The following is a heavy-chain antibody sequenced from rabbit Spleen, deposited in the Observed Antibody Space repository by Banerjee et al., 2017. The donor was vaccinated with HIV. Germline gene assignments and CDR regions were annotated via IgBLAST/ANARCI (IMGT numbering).Heavy chain of an antibody. V-gene: IGHV1S40*01. CDR2: IAGDSSGFT. J-gene: IGHJ6*01. CDR3: ARDTGTSFSSYGMDL. D-gene: IGHD7-1*01. CDR1: GFSFSSNEY. Sequence: QSLEESGGDLVKPEGSLTLPCTASGFSFSSNEYMCWVRQAPGKGLEWISCIAGDSSGFTYSATWAKGRFTCSKTSSTTVTLQMTSLTVADTATYCCARDTGTSFSSYGMDLWGPGTLVTVS.